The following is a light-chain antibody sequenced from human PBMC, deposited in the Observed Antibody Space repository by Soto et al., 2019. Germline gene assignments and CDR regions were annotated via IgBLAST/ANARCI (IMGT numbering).Light chain of an antibody. CDR3: QQRYSSYT. CDR1: QSISSY. Sequence: DIQMTQSPSSLSASVGDRVTITCRASQSISSYLNWYQQKPGKATKLLMYAASSLQSGVPSRFSGSVSRTDFTLTISSLQPEDFATYYCQQRYSSYTVGQGTKPEIK. J-gene: IGKJ2*01. V-gene: IGKV1-39*01. CDR2: AAS.